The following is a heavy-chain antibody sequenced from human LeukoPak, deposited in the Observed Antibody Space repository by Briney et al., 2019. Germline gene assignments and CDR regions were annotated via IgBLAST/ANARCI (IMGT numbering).Heavy chain of an antibody. Sequence: GGSLRLSCAASGFTFSSYWMHWVRQVPGEGLVWVSRINSDGTTSYADSVKGRFTISRNNAKNTLYLQMNNLRVEDTAVYYCARDGSLPDYWGQGTLATVSS. V-gene: IGHV3-74*01. CDR1: GFTFSSYW. CDR3: ARDGSLPDY. J-gene: IGHJ4*02. CDR2: INSDGTT.